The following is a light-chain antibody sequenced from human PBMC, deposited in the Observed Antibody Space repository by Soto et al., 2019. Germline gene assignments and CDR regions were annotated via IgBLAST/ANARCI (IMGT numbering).Light chain of an antibody. Sequence: IVLTQSPATLSLSPGERATLSCRASQSVSSSLAWYQQKPGQAPRLLISDASNRATGIPARFSGSGSGTDFTLTISSLATEDFAVDYCQQHSDWPLTFGGGTKLEI. CDR2: DAS. CDR1: QSVSSS. CDR3: QQHSDWPLT. V-gene: IGKV3-11*01. J-gene: IGKJ4*01.